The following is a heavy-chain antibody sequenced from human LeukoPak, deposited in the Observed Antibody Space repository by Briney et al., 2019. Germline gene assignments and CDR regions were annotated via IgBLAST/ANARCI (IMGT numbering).Heavy chain of an antibody. CDR1: GYTFSGYY. D-gene: IGHD5-18*01. CDR3: ARGGGNTYGDVHY. V-gene: IGHV1-2*02. J-gene: IGHJ4*02. CDR2: INPKSGGT. Sequence: ASVKVSCKASGYTFSGYYMHWVRQAPGQGLEWMGWINPKSGGTNSAQTLQGRVTMSRDASISTAYMELSRLTSDDTAVFYCARGGGNTYGDVHYWGQGTLVTVSS.